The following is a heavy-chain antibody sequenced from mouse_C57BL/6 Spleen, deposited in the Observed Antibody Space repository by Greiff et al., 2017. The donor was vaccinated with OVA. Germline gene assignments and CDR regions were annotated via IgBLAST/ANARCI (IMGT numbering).Heavy chain of an antibody. D-gene: IGHD2-2*01. J-gene: IGHJ3*01. CDR1: GYTFTSYW. CDR2: IYPGSGST. CDR3: ASDGMVTPGFAY. Sequence: QVQLQQPGAELVKPGASVKMSCKASGYTFTSYWITWVKQRPGQGLEWIGDIYPGSGSTNYNEKFKSKATLTVDTSSSTAYMQLSSLTSEDSAVEYCASDGMVTPGFAYWGQGTLVTVSA. V-gene: IGHV1-55*01.